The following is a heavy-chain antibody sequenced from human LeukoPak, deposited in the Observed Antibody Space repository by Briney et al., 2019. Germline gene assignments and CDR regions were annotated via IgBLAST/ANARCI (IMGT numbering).Heavy chain of an antibody. V-gene: IGHV3-43*02. J-gene: IGHJ4*02. D-gene: IGHD6-13*01. CDR3: AKEDYSSSWYALDY. CDR1: GFTFDDYA. Sequence: AGGSLRLSCAASGFTFDDYAIYWVRQGPGKGLEWVSLISGDGGSIYYADSVKGRFTISRDNSKNSLYPQMNSLRTEDTALYYCAKEDYSSSWYALDYWGQGTLVTVSS. CDR2: ISGDGGSI.